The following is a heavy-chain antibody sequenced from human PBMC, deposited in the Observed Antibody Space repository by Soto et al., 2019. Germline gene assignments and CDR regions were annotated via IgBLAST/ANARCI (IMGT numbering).Heavy chain of an antibody. CDR3: AHAYGGRSLY. CDR2: IYWDDSQ. CDR1: GFSLTTDRVG. Sequence: QGTLKESGTTLVEPTQTLTLTCTFSGFSLTTDRVGVGWIRQPPGKALEWLAVIYWDDSQTYRPSLESRLTITKDTSKNQVALTMTNMDSLDTATYYCAHAYGGRSLYWGQGTLVTVSS. V-gene: IGHV2-5*02. J-gene: IGHJ4*02. D-gene: IGHD1-26*01.